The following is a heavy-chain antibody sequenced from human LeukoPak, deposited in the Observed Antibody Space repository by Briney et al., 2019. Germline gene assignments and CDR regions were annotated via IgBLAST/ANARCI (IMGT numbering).Heavy chain of an antibody. Sequence: QPSETLSLTCAVYGGSFSGYYWSWIRQPPGKGLEWIGEINRSGSTNYNPSLKSRVTISVDTSKNQFSLKLSSVTAADTAVYYCARKDRGYYRHGTFDYWGQGTLVTVSS. J-gene: IGHJ4*02. V-gene: IGHV4-34*01. CDR2: INRSGST. CDR3: ARKDRGYYRHGTFDY. D-gene: IGHD3-22*01. CDR1: GGSFSGYY.